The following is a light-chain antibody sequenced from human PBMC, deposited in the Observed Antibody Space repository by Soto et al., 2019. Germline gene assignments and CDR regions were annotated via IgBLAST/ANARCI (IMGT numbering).Light chain of an antibody. J-gene: IGLJ3*02. CDR1: SSDVGGYNY. CDR2: EVT. V-gene: IGLV2-8*01. Sequence: QSVLTQPPSASGSPGQSVTISCTGTSSDVGGYNYVSWYQQHPGKAPKLIIYEVTKRPSGVPDRFSGSKSGNTASLTVSGLQAEDEADYYCSSHAGINNVVFGGGTKLTVL. CDR3: SSHAGINNVV.